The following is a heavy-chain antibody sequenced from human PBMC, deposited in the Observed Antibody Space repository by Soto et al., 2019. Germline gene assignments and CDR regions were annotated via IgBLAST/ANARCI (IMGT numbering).Heavy chain of an antibody. CDR1: GFTFSSYG. CDR2: IWYDGSNK. J-gene: IGHJ3*02. CDR3: ARGSSAGAAGFGGAFDI. D-gene: IGHD3-10*01. Sequence: QVQLVESGGGVVQPGRSLRLSCAASGFTFSSYGMHWVRQAPGKGLAWVAVIWYDGSNKYYADSVKGRFTISRDNSKNTLYLQMNSLRAEDTAVYYCARGSSAGAAGFGGAFDIWGQGTMVTVSS. V-gene: IGHV3-33*01.